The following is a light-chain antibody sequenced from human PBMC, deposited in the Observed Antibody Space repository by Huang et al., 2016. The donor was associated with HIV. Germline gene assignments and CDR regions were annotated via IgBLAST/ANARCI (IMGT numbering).Light chain of an antibody. CDR2: AAS. CDR1: QRISSY. CDR3: QQSYSTPPRT. J-gene: IGKJ1*01. V-gene: IGKV1-39*01. Sequence: DIQITQSPSSLSASVGDRVTITCRASQRISSYLNWYQQKPGKAPTLLIYAASSLQSGVPARFSGSGSGTDFTLTISSLQPEDFATYYCQQSYSTPPRTFGQGTKVEIK.